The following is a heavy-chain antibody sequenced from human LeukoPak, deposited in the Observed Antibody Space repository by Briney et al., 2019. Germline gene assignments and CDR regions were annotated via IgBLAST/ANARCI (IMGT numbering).Heavy chain of an antibody. V-gene: IGHV1-46*01. D-gene: IGHD6-13*01. J-gene: IGHJ4*02. CDR1: GYTFTRYY. CDR3: VRSLTGSSWNDY. Sequence: ASVKVSCKAFGYTFTRYYMHWVRQAPGQGLEWMGIINPSGGSTSYAQKFQGRVTMTRDTSTSTVSMELSSLRSEDTAVYYCVRSLTGSSWNDYWGQGTLVTVSS. CDR2: INPSGGST.